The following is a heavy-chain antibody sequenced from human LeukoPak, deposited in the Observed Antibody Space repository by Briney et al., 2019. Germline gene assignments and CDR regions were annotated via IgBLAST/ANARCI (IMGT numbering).Heavy chain of an antibody. CDR3: ARVFTTVVSYYFDY. CDR2: IYSGGST. CDR1: GFTVSSNY. D-gene: IGHD4-23*01. J-gene: IGHJ4*02. V-gene: IGHV3-66*01. Sequence: GWSLRLSCAASGFTVSSNYMSWVRQAPGKGLEWVSVIYSGGSTYYADSVKGRFTISRDNSKNTLYLQMNSLRAEDTAVYYCARVFTTVVSYYFDYWGQGTLVTVSS.